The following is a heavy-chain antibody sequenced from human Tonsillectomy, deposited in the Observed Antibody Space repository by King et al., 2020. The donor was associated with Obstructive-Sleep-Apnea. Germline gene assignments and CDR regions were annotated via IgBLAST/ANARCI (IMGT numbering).Heavy chain of an antibody. Sequence: QLVQSGAEVKKPGSSVKVSCKVSGGTFSTNAISWVRQAPGQGLEWMGGIVPVLGIPNYSQKFQGRVTITADKSTNTAYMDLSSLRSEDTAVYYCARDRGGDSAVITFGGVISDWGQGTLVTVSS. J-gene: IGHJ4*02. D-gene: IGHD3-16*01. CDR1: GGTFSTNA. CDR3: ARDRGGDSAVITFGGVISD. V-gene: IGHV1-69*10. CDR2: IVPVLGIP.